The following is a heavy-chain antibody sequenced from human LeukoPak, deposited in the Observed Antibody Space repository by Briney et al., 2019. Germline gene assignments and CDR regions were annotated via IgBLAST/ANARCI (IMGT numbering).Heavy chain of an antibody. CDR2: ISGSGSTT. D-gene: IGHD6-19*01. J-gene: IGHJ4*02. Sequence: GGSLRLSCAASGFTFSSFAMSWVRQAPGKGLEWVSAISGSGSTTYYVDSVKGRFTISRDNFKNTLYLQMNSLRAEDTAIYYCAKDRSRTIAVAGRGFDYWGQGTLVTVSS. CDR3: AKDRSRTIAVAGRGFDY. V-gene: IGHV3-23*01. CDR1: GFTFSSFA.